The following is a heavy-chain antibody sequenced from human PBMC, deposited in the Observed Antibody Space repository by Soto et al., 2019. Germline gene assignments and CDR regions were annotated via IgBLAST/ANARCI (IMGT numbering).Heavy chain of an antibody. D-gene: IGHD2-2*01. CDR3: AARSCSSTTCFHFDY. CDR1: GFSFSSYA. V-gene: IGHV3-64*02. CDR2: ISSDGGST. J-gene: IGHJ4*02. Sequence: GGSLRLSCAASGFSFSSYALHWVRQAPGKGLEYVSAISSDGGSTYYADSVKGRFTISRDNSKNTLYLQMGSLRVEDMAVYHCAARSCSSTTCFHFDYWGQGTLVTVSS.